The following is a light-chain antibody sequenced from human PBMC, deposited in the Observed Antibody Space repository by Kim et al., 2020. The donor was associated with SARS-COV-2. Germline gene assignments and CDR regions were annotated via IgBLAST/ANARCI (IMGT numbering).Light chain of an antibody. CDR2: KAS. CDR3: QHYDTFPLS. CDR1: QSISSW. Sequence: DIQMTQSPSTVSASVGDRVSITCRASQSISSWLAWYQQKPGRVPNLLIFKASTLVSGVPSRFSGSGSGTEFTLTISSLQPDDFATYYCQHYDTFPLSFGGGTKVDIK. J-gene: IGKJ4*01. V-gene: IGKV1-5*03.